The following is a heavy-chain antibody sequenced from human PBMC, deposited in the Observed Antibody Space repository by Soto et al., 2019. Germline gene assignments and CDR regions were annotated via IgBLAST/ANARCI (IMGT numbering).Heavy chain of an antibody. J-gene: IGHJ4*02. Sequence: GGSLRLSCAASGFTFSDYYMSWIRQAPGMGLEWISYISSSGSTIYYADSVKGRFTISRDNAKKSLYLQMNSLRAEDTAVYYYAKVDGSGTYNISPFNYWGQGTLVTVSS. D-gene: IGHD3-10*01. CDR1: GFTFSDYY. CDR3: AKVDGSGTYNISPFNY. V-gene: IGHV3-11*01. CDR2: ISSSGSTI.